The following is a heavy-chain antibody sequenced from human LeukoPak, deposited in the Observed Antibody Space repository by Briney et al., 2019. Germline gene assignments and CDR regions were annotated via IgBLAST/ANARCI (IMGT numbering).Heavy chain of an antibody. V-gene: IGHV4-34*01. D-gene: IGHD6-13*01. CDR1: GGSFSGYY. Sequence: PSETLSLTCAVYGGSFSGYYWSWIRQPPGKGLEWIGEINHSGSTNYNPSLKSRVTISVDTSKNQFSLKLSSVTAADTAVYYCARGDIAAGGAPIDYWGQGTLVTVSS. CDR2: INHSGST. CDR3: ARGDIAAGGAPIDY. J-gene: IGHJ4*02.